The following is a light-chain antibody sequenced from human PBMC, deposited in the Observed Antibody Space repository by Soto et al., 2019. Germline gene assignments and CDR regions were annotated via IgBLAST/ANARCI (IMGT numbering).Light chain of an antibody. CDR2: EVS. V-gene: IGLV2-23*02. Sequence: QSVLTQPASVSGSPGQSITISCTGTSSDVGSYNLVSWYQHHPGKAPKLIIYEVSKRPSGVSNRFSGSKSGNTASLTISGLQAEDEPDYYCCSYAGSSTLVFGTGTKVTVL. J-gene: IGLJ1*01. CDR1: SSDVGSYNL. CDR3: CSYAGSSTLV.